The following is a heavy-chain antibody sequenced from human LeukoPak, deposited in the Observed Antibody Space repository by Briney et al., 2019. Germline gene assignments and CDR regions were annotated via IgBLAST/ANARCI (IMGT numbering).Heavy chain of an antibody. CDR2: IYYSGST. CDR1: GGSISSYY. Sequence: SETLSLTCIVSGGSISSYYWSWIRQPPGKGLEWIGYIYYSGSTNYNPSLKSRVTISVDTSKNQFSLKLSSVTAADTAVYYCARGGRDGYNLHFDYWGQGTLVTVSS. D-gene: IGHD5-24*01. CDR3: ARGGRDGYNLHFDY. J-gene: IGHJ4*02. V-gene: IGHV4-59*01.